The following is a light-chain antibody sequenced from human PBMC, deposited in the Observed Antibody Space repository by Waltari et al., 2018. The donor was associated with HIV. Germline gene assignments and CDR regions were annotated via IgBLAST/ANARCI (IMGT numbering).Light chain of an antibody. CDR1: HIGYKI. J-gene: IGLJ2*01. CDR3: QVWDTSTV. V-gene: IGLV3-9*02. CDR2: SDK. Sequence: SYELTQPLLVSVALGQTARITCGGKHIGYKIVHWYQQKTGQAPVLVIYSDKYRPSGIPERFSGSKSGNSATLTITGAQAGDEADYYCQVWDTSTVFGGGTKLTVL.